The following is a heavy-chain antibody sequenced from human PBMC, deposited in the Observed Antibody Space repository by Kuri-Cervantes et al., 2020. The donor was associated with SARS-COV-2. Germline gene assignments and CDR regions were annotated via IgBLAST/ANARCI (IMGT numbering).Heavy chain of an antibody. Sequence: GESLKISCAASGFTFTTLAMSWVRQAPGKGLEWVSTINYNAESTYHADSVKGRFTISRVNSQNTLFLQMDNLRAEDTATYYCAKDPWAVVVSGAFDTWGQGTMVTVSS. J-gene: IGHJ3*02. D-gene: IGHD3-22*01. V-gene: IGHV3-23*01. CDR3: AKDPWAVVVSGAFDT. CDR1: GFTFTTLA. CDR2: INYNAEST.